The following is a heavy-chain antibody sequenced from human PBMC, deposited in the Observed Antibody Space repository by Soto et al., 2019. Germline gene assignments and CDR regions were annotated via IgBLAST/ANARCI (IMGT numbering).Heavy chain of an antibody. J-gene: IGHJ3*02. V-gene: IGHV3-23*01. CDR3: AKVYSSSWYEAFDI. CDR1: GLTFSSYA. Sequence: VGSLRLSCAASGLTFSSYAMSWVRQAPGKGLEWVSAISGSGGSTYYADSVKGRFTISRDNSKNTLYLQMNSLRAEDTAVYYCAKVYSSSWYEAFDIWGQGTMVTVSS. D-gene: IGHD6-13*01. CDR2: ISGSGGST.